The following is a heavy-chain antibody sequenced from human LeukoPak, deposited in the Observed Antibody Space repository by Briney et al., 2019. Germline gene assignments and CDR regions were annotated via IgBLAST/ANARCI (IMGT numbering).Heavy chain of an antibody. CDR2: IYYSGST. J-gene: IGHJ5*02. CDR1: GGPISSYY. D-gene: IGHD3-3*01. Sequence: SETLSLTCTVSGGPISSYYWSWIRQPPGKGLEWIGYIYYSGSTNYNPSLKSRVTISVDTSKNQFSLKLSSVTAADTAVYYCARLGPGYYDFWSGYIDWFDPWGQGTLVTVSS. V-gene: IGHV4-59*08. CDR3: ARLGPGYYDFWSGYIDWFDP.